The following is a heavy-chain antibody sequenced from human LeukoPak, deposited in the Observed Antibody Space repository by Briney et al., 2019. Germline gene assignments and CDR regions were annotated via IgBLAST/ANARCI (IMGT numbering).Heavy chain of an antibody. D-gene: IGHD3-16*01. Sequence: GGSLRLSCAASGFTFSSYWMNWARQAPGKGLEWVASINHNGNVNYYVDSVKGRFTISRDNAKSSLYLQMSNLRAEDTAVYFCARGGGLDVWGQGATVTVSS. CDR2: INHNGNVN. CDR1: GFTFSSYW. V-gene: IGHV3-7*03. CDR3: ARGGGLDV. J-gene: IGHJ6*02.